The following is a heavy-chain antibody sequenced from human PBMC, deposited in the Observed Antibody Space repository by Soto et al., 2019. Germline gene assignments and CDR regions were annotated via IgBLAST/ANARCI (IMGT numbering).Heavy chain of an antibody. V-gene: IGHV3-30-3*01. D-gene: IGHD2-2*01. J-gene: IGHJ4*02. Sequence: GSLRLSCAASGFTFNNYAVHWVRQAPGKGLEWVAIISYDGSNKYYADSVKGRFTISRDNSKNTLYLQMNSLRAEDTAVYYCASQLLTIGSFDYWGQGTLVTVSS. CDR3: ASQLLTIGSFDY. CDR2: ISYDGSNK. CDR1: GFTFNNYA.